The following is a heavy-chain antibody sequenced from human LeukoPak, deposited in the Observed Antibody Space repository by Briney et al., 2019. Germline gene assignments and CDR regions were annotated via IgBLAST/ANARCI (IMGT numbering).Heavy chain of an antibody. Sequence: PGGSLRLSCAASGFTFSSYAMHWVRQAPGKGLEWVAVISYDGSNKYYADSVKGRSTISRDNSKNTLYLQRNSLRAEDTAVYYCVKEFGGYAYGAYFDYWGRGTLVTVSS. J-gene: IGHJ4*02. CDR3: VKEFGGYAYGAYFDY. V-gene: IGHV3-30*04. CDR2: ISYDGSNK. D-gene: IGHD4/OR15-4a*01. CDR1: GFTFSSYA.